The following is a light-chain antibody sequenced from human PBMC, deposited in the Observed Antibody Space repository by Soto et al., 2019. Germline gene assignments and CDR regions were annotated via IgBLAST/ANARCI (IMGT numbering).Light chain of an antibody. J-gene: IGKJ1*01. CDR3: QQYGSSPPTWT. Sequence: DIVLTQSPGTPSLSPGERATLSCRSSQSVSSSYLAWYQQKPGPAPRLLIYGASSRATGIPDRFSGSGSGTDFTRTISRLEPEEFAVYYCQQYGSSPPTWTFGQGTKVDI. CDR1: QSVSSSY. V-gene: IGKV3-20*01. CDR2: GAS.